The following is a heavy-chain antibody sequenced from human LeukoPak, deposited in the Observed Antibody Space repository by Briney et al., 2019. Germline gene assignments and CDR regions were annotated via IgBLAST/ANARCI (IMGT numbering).Heavy chain of an antibody. D-gene: IGHD5-18*01. J-gene: IGHJ3*02. CDR3: ARGRYSYGSGAFDI. CDR2: IKQDGSEK. CDR1: GFTFSSYW. Sequence: GGSLRLSCAASGFTFSSYWMSWVRQAPGKGLEWVANIKQDGSEKYYVDSVKGRFTISRDNAKNSLYLQTNSLRAEDTAVYYCARGRYSYGSGAFDIWGQGTMVTVSS. V-gene: IGHV3-7*01.